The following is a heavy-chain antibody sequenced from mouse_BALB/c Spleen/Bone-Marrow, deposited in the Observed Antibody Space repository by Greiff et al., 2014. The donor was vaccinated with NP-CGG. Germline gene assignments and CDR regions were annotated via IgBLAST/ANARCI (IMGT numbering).Heavy chain of an antibody. D-gene: IGHD2-1*01. CDR1: GYTLSSYT. CDR3: ARLNYGNPFAY. J-gene: IGHJ3*01. Sequence: QVQLQQSAAELARPGASVKMSCKASGYTLSSYTMHWIKQRPGQGLEWIGYINPSSGYTDYNQRFKDKTTLTADKSSTTAYMQLSSLTSEDSAVYFCARLNYGNPFAYWGQGTLVTVSA. CDR2: INPSSGYT. V-gene: IGHV1-4*02.